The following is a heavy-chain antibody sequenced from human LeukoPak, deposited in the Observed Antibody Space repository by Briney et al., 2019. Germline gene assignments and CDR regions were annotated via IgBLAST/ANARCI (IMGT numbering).Heavy chain of an antibody. CDR2: IYYSGST. D-gene: IGHD6-19*01. Sequence: SETLSLTCTVSGGSISSYYWSWIRQPPGKGLEWIGYIYYSGSTNYNPSLKSRVTISVDTSKNQFSLKLSSVTAADTAVYYRARQGIIRSGWPYYFDYWGQGTLVTVSS. V-gene: IGHV4-59*08. CDR1: GGSISSYY. J-gene: IGHJ4*02. CDR3: ARQGIIRSGWPYYFDY.